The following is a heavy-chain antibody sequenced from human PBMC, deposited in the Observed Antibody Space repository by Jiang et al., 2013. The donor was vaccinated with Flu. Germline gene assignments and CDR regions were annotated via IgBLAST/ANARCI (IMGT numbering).Heavy chain of an antibody. V-gene: IGHV6-1*01. J-gene: IGHJ6*02. CDR3: ARDFPWDRDYYGVDV. CDR1: GDSVSGSRAA. CDR2: AYYRSNWYY. Sequence: SLTCAISGDSVSGSRAAWNWFRQSPSRGLEWLGRAYYRSNWYYDYAVSVKSRITINPDTSKNQFSLQLNSVTPDDTAVYYCARDFPWDRDYYGVDVWGPGTTVTVSS. D-gene: IGHD1-26*01.